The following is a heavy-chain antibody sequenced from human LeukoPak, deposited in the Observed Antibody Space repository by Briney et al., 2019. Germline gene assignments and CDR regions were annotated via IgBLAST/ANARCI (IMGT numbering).Heavy chain of an antibody. Sequence: SETLSLTCAVYGGSFSGYYWSWIRQPPGEGLEWIGEINHSGSTNYNPSLKSRVTISVDTSKNQFSLKLSSVTAADTVVYYCARASRGFHYYYYYMDVWGKGTTVTVSS. CDR2: INHSGST. D-gene: IGHD3-22*01. V-gene: IGHV4-34*01. CDR3: ARASRGFHYYYYYMDV. J-gene: IGHJ6*03. CDR1: GGSFSGYY.